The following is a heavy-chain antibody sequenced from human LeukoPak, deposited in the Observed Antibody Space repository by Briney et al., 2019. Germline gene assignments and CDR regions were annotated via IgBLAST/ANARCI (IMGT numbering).Heavy chain of an antibody. D-gene: IGHD2/OR15-2a*01. CDR1: GFTFSRYW. J-gene: IGHJ6*02. Sequence: GGTLRLSCAASGFTFSRYWMHWLRHAPAKGLVWVSRISTDGSSTSYADSVKGRFTISRDNGKNTLYLQMNSLRAEDTAVYYCASYLTSIPSGMDVWGQGTTVTVSS. CDR3: ASYLTSIPSGMDV. V-gene: IGHV3-74*01. CDR2: ISTDGSST.